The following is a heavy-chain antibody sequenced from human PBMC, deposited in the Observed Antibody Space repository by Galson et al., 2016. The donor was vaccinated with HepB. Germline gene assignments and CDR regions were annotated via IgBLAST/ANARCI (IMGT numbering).Heavy chain of an antibody. CDR3: ARHVLLLWFGELSHFDY. D-gene: IGHD3-10*01. CDR2: ISDGGTT. V-gene: IGHV4-39*01. Sequence: SETLSLTCTVSGGSVSSSSFYWSWTRQPPGKGLQWIGYISDGGTTYYNPSLKSRVTISVDTSKSQFSLRLSSMTAADTAIYYCARHVLLLWFGELSHFDYWGQGTLVTVSS. CDR1: GGSVSSSSFY. J-gene: IGHJ4*02.